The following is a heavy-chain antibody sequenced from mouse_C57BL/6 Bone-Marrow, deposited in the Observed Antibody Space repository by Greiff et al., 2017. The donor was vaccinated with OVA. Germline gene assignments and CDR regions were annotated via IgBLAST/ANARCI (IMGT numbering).Heavy chain of an antibody. V-gene: IGHV1-15*01. CDR1: GYTFTDYE. CDR3: TGPGNYDYAMDY. CDR2: IDPETGGT. J-gene: IGHJ4*01. Sequence: QVQLQQSGAELVRPGASVTLSCKASGYTFTDYEMHWVKQTPVHGLAWIGAIDPETGGTAYNQKFKGKAILTADKSSSTAYMELRSLTSEDSAVYYCTGPGNYDYAMDYWGQGTSVTVSS. D-gene: IGHD2-1*01.